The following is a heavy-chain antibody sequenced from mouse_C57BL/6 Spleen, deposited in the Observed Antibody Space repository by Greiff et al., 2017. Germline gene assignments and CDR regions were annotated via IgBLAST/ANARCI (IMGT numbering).Heavy chain of an antibody. CDR2: IYPGDGDT. CDR1: GYAFSSYW. CDR3: ARAFDGYYWYFDV. Sequence: QVQLQQSGAELVKPGASVKISCKASGYAFSSYWMNWVKQRPGKGLEWIGQIYPGDGDTNYNGKFKAKATLTADKSSSTAYMQLSSLTSEDSAVYFCARAFDGYYWYFDVWGTGTTVTVSS. J-gene: IGHJ1*03. D-gene: IGHD2-3*01. V-gene: IGHV1-80*01.